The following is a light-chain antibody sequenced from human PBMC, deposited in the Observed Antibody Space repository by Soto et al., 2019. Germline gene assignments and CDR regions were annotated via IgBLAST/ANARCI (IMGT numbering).Light chain of an antibody. CDR2: GAS. Sequence: TVTPHAPATVSDTPGERDTICCRASQSVSSNLAWYQQKPGQAPRLLIYGASTRATGIPARFSGSGSGTEFTLTISSLQSEDFAVYYCQQYNNWPLTFGGATKV. CDR3: QQYNNWPLT. CDR1: QSVSSN. V-gene: IGKV3-15*01. J-gene: IGKJ4*01.